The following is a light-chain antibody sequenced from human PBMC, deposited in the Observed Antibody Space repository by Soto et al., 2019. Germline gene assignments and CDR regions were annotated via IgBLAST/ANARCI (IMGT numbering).Light chain of an antibody. Sequence: QSALTHPTSVSGSTGKSITISCTGTSSDVGSHNLVSWYQQHPGQAPKLMIYEVTKRPLGVSTRFSASKSGNTASLTISGLQAEDEADYYCCSYGGSMAVFGGGTQLTV. V-gene: IGLV2-23*02. CDR2: EVT. CDR3: CSYGGSMAV. CDR1: SSDVGSHNL. J-gene: IGLJ7*01.